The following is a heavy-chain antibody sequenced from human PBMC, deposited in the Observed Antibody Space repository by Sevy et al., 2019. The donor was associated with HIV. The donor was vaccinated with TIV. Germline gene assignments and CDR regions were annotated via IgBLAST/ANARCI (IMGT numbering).Heavy chain of an antibody. Sequence: SETLSLTCTVSGCSVSSGSYYWSWIRQPPGKGLEWIGYIYYSGSTNYNPSLKSRVTISVDTSKNQLSLKLSSVTAADTAVYYCARLFTADDAFDIWGQGTMVTVSS. CDR2: IYYSGST. J-gene: IGHJ3*02. V-gene: IGHV4-61*01. CDR1: GCSVSSGSYY. CDR3: ARLFTADDAFDI.